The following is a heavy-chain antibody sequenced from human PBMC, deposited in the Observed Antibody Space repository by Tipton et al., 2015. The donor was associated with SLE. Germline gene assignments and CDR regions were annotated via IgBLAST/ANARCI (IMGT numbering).Heavy chain of an antibody. CDR3: AASLVATIIPIDY. CDR1: GFTFTDYG. D-gene: IGHD5-12*01. Sequence: SLRLSCTVSGFTFTDYGMNWVRQAPGKGLEWVSGITGSGINTYYADSVKGRFTIPRDNSKNTLYLQMNSLRAEDSAVYYCAASLVATIIPIDYWGQGTLVTVSS. CDR2: ITGSGINT. J-gene: IGHJ4*01. V-gene: IGHV3-23*01.